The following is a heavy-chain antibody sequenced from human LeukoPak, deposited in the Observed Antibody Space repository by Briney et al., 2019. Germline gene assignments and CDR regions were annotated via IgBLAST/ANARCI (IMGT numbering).Heavy chain of an antibody. CDR3: ARGNGDDFDY. CDR1: GFTFSTYG. Sequence: GGSLRLSCAASGFTFSTYGMHWVRQAPGKGLEWVAFIRYDGSNKYYADSVKGRFTISRDNSKNTLYLQMNSLRAEDTAVYYCARGNGDDFDYWGQGTLVTVSS. J-gene: IGHJ4*02. CDR2: IRYDGSNK. D-gene: IGHD7-27*01. V-gene: IGHV3-30*02.